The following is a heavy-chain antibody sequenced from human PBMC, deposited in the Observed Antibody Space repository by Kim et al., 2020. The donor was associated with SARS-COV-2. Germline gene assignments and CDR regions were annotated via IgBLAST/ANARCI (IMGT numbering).Heavy chain of an antibody. CDR1: GYSFTSYW. CDR2: IDPSDSYT. CDR3: ARIYCSGGSCYDGWFDP. Sequence: GESLKISCKGSGYSFTSYWISWVRQMPGKGLEWMGRIDPSDSYTNYSPSFQGHVTISADKSISTAYLQWSSLKASDTAMYYCARIYCSGGSCYDGWFDPWGQGTLVTVSS. J-gene: IGHJ5*02. D-gene: IGHD2-15*01. V-gene: IGHV5-10-1*01.